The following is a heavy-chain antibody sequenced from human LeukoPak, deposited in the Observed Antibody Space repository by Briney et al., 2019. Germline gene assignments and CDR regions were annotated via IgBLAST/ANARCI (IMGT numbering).Heavy chain of an antibody. Sequence: GGPLRLSCAASGFTVSNNYMSWVRQAPGKGLEWVSVIYNDGRTYHADSVKGRFTISRDNSKNTLYLQMNSLRPEDTAVYYCAREGGLGYCSTTSCALSNWGQGTLVTVSS. D-gene: IGHD2-2*01. V-gene: IGHV3-66*02. J-gene: IGHJ4*02. CDR1: GFTVSNNY. CDR3: AREGGLGYCSTTSCALSN. CDR2: IYNDGRT.